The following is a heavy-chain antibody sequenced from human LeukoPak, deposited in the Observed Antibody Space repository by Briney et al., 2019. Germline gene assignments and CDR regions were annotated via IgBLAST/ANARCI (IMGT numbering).Heavy chain of an antibody. Sequence: SSETLSLTCSVSGGSISSNNYYWTWIRQPPGKGLEWIGYIYYSGTTYYNPSLKSRVSISVDTSKNQFSLTVTAAATAVYYCARYSGPDRFFDYWGQGILVTVSS. CDR1: GGSISSNNYY. V-gene: IGHV4-30-4*08. J-gene: IGHJ4*02. D-gene: IGHD5-12*01. CDR2: IYYSGTT. CDR3: ARYSGPDRFFDY.